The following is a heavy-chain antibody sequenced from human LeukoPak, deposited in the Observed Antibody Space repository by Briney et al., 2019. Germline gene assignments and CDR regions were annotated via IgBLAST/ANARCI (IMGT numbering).Heavy chain of an antibody. CDR3: ARLEACSSTSCQGWFDP. V-gene: IGHV5-51*01. J-gene: IGHJ5*02. CDR1: GYSFTSYW. D-gene: IGHD2-2*01. Sequence: GESLKISCRGSGYSFTSYWIGWVRQMPGKGLEWMGIIYPGDSDTRYSSSFQGQVTISADKSISTAYLQWSSLKASDTAMYYCARLEACSSTSCQGWFDPWGQGTLVTVSS. CDR2: IYPGDSDT.